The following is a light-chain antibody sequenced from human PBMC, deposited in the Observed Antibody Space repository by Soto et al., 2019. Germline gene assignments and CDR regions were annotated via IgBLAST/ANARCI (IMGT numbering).Light chain of an antibody. CDR2: GAS. CDR1: QSVSSN. V-gene: IGKV3-15*01. CDR3: QQYNNWGT. J-gene: IGKJ1*01. Sequence: EIVMTQAPATLSVSPGERATLSCRASQSVSSNLAWYQQKPGQAPRLLIYGASTRATGIPARFSGSGSGTEFTLTIRSLHSEDFAVYYCQQYNNWGTFGQGPKVEIK.